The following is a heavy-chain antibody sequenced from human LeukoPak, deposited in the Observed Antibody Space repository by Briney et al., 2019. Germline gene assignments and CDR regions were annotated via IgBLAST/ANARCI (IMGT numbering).Heavy chain of an antibody. CDR1: GGTFSSYA. CDR2: IIPIFGTA. Sequence: SVKVSCKASGGTFSSYAISWVRQAPGQGLEWMGGIIPIFGTANYAQKFQGRVTITADESTSTAYMELSSLRSEDTAVYYCARERYGGNSGPFDYWGQGTLVTVSS. V-gene: IGHV1-69*13. J-gene: IGHJ4*02. D-gene: IGHD4-23*01. CDR3: ARERYGGNSGPFDY.